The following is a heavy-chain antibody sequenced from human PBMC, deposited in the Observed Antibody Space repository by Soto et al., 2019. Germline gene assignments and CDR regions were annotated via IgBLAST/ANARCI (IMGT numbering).Heavy chain of an antibody. Sequence: SETLSLTCTVSGASISSGDYFWSWIRQSPGKGLQWIGYIYDSGSSYYNPSLKSRVTMSVDTSKNQFSLKLSSVTAADTAVYYCAREKGYISGPKNFDYWGQGTLVTVSS. CDR3: AREKGYISGPKNFDY. CDR1: GASISSGDYF. V-gene: IGHV4-30-4*01. D-gene: IGHD5-12*01. J-gene: IGHJ4*02. CDR2: IYDSGSS.